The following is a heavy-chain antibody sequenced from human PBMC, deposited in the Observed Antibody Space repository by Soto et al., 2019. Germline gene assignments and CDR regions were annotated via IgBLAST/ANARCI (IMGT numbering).Heavy chain of an antibody. CDR1: GFTFTNYA. CDR2: ISASGGRT. Sequence: GGSLRLSCAASGFTFTNYAMSWVRQAPGKGLEWVSSISASGGRTYYADSAKGRLTISRDNSKNTLYLHMSSLRAEDTALYYCAKDLVVVSAIFDSWGQGTLVTVSS. V-gene: IGHV3-23*01. J-gene: IGHJ5*01. CDR3: AKDLVVVSAIFDS. D-gene: IGHD2-21*02.